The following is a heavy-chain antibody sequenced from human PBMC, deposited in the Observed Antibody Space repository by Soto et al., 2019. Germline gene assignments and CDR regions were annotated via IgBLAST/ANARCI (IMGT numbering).Heavy chain of an antibody. V-gene: IGHV4-31*03. Sequence: QVQLQESGPGLVKPSQTLSLTCTVSGDSVSSGGAYWSWIRQHPGKGLEWIGYIYYSGSANYTPSLKSRLTISLDTSQNQASLRLSSVTAADTAVYYCARLKSRYYKIISSSFDYWGRGTLVTVSS. CDR1: GDSVSSGGAY. CDR2: IYYSGSA. CDR3: ARLKSRYYKIISSSFDY. D-gene: IGHD3-10*01. J-gene: IGHJ4*02.